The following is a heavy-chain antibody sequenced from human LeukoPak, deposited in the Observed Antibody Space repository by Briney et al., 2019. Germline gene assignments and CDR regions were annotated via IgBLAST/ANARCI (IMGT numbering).Heavy chain of an antibody. J-gene: IGHJ4*02. D-gene: IGHD2-15*01. CDR2: ISGSGGST. CDR1: GFTFSSYA. Sequence: GGSLRLSCAASGFTFSSYAMSWVRQAPGKGLEGVSDISGSGGSTYYADSVKGRFTISRDDSKNTLYLQMNSLRAEDTALYYCAKDPSPHCSGGSCYGYYFDYWGQGTLVTVSS. V-gene: IGHV3-23*01. CDR3: AKDPSPHCSGGSCYGYYFDY.